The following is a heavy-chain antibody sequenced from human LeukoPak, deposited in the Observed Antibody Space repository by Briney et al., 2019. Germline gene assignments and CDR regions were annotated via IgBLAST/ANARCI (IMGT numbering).Heavy chain of an antibody. CDR2: IVPILGIA. Sequence: SVKVSCKASGGTFSSYAISWVRQAPGQGLEWMGRIVPILGIANYAQKFQGRVTITADKSTSTAYMELSSLRSEDTAVYYCAREMATINGYYYGMDVWGQGTTVTVSS. J-gene: IGHJ6*02. V-gene: IGHV1-69*04. CDR1: GGTFSSYA. CDR3: AREMATINGYYYGMDV. D-gene: IGHD5-24*01.